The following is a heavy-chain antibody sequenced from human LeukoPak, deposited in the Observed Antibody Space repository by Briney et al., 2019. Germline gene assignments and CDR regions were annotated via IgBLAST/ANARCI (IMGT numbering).Heavy chain of an antibody. D-gene: IGHD1-26*01. CDR3: ARDRGVGATAGFNWFDP. V-gene: IGHV3-66*02. CDR2: IYSGGST. J-gene: IGHJ5*02. Sequence: GGSLRLSCAASGFTVSSNYMSWVRQAPGKGLEWVSVIYSGGSTYYADSVKGRFTISRDNSKNTLYLQMNSLRAEDTAVYYRARDRGVGATAGFNWFDPWGQGTLVTVSS. CDR1: GFTVSSNY.